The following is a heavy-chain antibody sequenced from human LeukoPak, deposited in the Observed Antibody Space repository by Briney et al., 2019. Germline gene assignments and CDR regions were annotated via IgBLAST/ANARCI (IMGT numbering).Heavy chain of an antibody. V-gene: IGHV4-34*01. CDR2: INHSGST. Sequence: PSETLSLTCAVYGGSFSGYYWSWIRQPPGKGLEWIGEINHSGSTNYNPSLKSRVTISVDTSKNQFSLKLSSVTAADTAVYYCARDRPYYDILTGLQNNAFDIWGQGTMVTVSS. J-gene: IGHJ3*02. D-gene: IGHD3-9*01. CDR3: ARDRPYYDILTGLQNNAFDI. CDR1: GGSFSGYY.